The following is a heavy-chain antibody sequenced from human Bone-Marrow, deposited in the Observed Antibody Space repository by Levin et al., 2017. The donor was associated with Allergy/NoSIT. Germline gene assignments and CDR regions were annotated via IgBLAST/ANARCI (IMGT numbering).Heavy chain of an antibody. D-gene: IGHD3-10*01. V-gene: IGHV3-23*01. Sequence: PGGSLRLSCAASGFTFSDYAMSWVRQAPGKGLEWVSAITTAGGSTYYADSVKGRFTISRDNSKSTLYLQMNSLRAEDTAVYYCAKGVGSYYKSGLDYWGQGTLVTVSS. CDR1: GFTFSDYA. CDR2: ITTAGGST. CDR3: AKGVGSYYKSGLDY. J-gene: IGHJ4*02.